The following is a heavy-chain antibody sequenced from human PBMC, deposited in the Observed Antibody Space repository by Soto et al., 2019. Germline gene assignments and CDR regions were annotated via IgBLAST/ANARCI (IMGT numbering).Heavy chain of an antibody. CDR1: GGSISSGGYY. CDR2: IHYTGST. V-gene: IGHV4-31*03. J-gene: IGHJ6*02. CDR3: ASSSLYGMDV. Sequence: PSETLSLTCTVSGGSISSGGYYWNWIRQHPGKGLEWIGYIHYTGSTHYNASLKSRVTISADTSKNQFSLKLTSVTAADTAVYYCASSSLYGMDVWGQGTTVTVSS.